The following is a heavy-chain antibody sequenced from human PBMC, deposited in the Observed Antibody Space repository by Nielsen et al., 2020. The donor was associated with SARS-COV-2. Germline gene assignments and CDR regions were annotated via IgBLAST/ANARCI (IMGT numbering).Heavy chain of an antibody. Sequence: GGSLRLSCAASGFTFSSYAMHWVRQAPGKGLEWVAVISYDGSNKYYADSVKGRFTISRDNSKNTLYLQMNSLRAEDTAVYYCARVRDYGGKGYYYYGMDVWGQGTTVTVSS. D-gene: IGHD4-23*01. CDR3: ARVRDYGGKGYYYYGMDV. V-gene: IGHV3-30*04. J-gene: IGHJ6*02. CDR2: ISYDGSNK. CDR1: GFTFSSYA.